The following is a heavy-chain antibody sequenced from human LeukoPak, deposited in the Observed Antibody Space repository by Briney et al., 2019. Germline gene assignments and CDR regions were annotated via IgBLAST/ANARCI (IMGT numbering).Heavy chain of an antibody. V-gene: IGHV4-61*01. Sequence: SETLSLTRTVSGGSGTSGSYYWTWIRQPPGKGLEWTGYIFHSGSTNYNPSLKSRVTISVDTAKNQFSLKLNSVTAADTAVYYCARGYSSGLFDYWGQGTLVTVSS. CDR2: IFHSGST. CDR3: ARGYSSGLFDY. D-gene: IGHD6-19*01. CDR1: GGSGTSGSYY. J-gene: IGHJ4*02.